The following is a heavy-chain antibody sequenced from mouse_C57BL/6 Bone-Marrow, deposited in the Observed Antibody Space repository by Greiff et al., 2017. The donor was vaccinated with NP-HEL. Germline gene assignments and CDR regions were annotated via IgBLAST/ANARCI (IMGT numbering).Heavy chain of an antibody. CDR2: INPSTGGT. CDR3: ARERAWFAY. CDR1: GYSFTGYY. Sequence: VQLQQSGPELVKPGASVKISCKASGYSFTGYYMNWVKQSPEKSLEWIGEINPSTGGTTYNQKFKAKATLTVDKSSSTAYMQLKSLTSEDSAVYYCARERAWFAYWGQGTLVTVSA. J-gene: IGHJ3*01. V-gene: IGHV1-42*01.